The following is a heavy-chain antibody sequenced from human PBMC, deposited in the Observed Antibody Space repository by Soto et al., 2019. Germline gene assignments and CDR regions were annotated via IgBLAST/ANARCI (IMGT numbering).Heavy chain of an antibody. CDR2: IYHSGST. D-gene: IGHD2-2*01. CDR3: ARVVGGYYYGMDV. V-gene: IGHV4-4*02. CDR1: GGSISSSNW. J-gene: IGHJ6*02. Sequence: QVQLQESGPGLVKPSGTLSLTCAVSGGSISSSNWWSWVRQPPGKGLEWIGEIYHSGSTNYNPSLKSRVTIFVDKSKNQLSLKLSSVTAADTAVYYCARVVGGYYYGMDVWGQGTTVTVSS.